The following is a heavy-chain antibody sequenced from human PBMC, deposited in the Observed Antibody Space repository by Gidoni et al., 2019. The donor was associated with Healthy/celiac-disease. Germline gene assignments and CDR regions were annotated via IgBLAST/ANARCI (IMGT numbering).Heavy chain of an antibody. CDR2: IYYSGST. V-gene: IGHV4-39*01. Sequence: QLQLQESGPGLVKPSETLSLTCTVSGGSISSSSYYWGWIRQPPGKGLEWIGSIYYSGSTYYNPSLKSRVTISVDTSKNQFSLKLSSVTAADTAVYYCARQTYYDSSGFDYWGQGTLVTVSS. CDR3: ARQTYYDSSGFDY. J-gene: IGHJ4*02. CDR1: GGSISSSSYY. D-gene: IGHD3-22*01.